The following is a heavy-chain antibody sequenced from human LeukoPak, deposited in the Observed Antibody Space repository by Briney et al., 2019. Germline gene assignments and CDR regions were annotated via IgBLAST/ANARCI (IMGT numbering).Heavy chain of an antibody. J-gene: IGHJ4*02. CDR2: IYATGTTST. CDR1: GASVNRGYYR. CDR3: ARFKSSGWYYFDN. Sequence: SETLSLTCSVTGASVNRGYYRWSWIRQPPGKALEWIGDIYATGTTSTRFNPSLMSRATISVDTSQNQFSLTLNSVTAADTAVYFCARFKSSGWYYFDNWGQGTLVTVSS. D-gene: IGHD6-19*01. V-gene: IGHV4-61*01.